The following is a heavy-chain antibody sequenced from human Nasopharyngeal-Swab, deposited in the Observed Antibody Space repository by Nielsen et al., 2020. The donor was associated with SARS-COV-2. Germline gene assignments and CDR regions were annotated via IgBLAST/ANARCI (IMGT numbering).Heavy chain of an antibody. V-gene: IGHV4-34*01. CDR2: INHSGST. D-gene: IGHD3-3*01. Sequence: SETLSLICAVYGGSFSGYYWSWIRQPPGKGLEWIGEINHSGSTNYNPSLKSRVTISVDTSKNQFSLKLSSVTAADTAVYYCARGPRTIFGVVIIGFDPWGQGTLVTVSS. J-gene: IGHJ5*02. CDR3: ARGPRTIFGVVIIGFDP. CDR1: GGSFSGYY.